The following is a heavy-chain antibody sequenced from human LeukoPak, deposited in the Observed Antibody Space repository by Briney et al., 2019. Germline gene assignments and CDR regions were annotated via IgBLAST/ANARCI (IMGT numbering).Heavy chain of an antibody. J-gene: IGHJ1*01. Sequence: PSETLSLTCSVSGGSISSGDHCWSWIRQLPGKGLEWIGYISYGGSTFYNPSLKSRAAISADTSQTQFSLKLTSVTAADTAVYYCARDVGGYYYGNLEYWGQGIMVTVSS. V-gene: IGHV4-31*03. CDR1: GGSISSGDHC. CDR2: ISYGGST. CDR3: ARDVGGYYYGNLEY. D-gene: IGHD3-22*01.